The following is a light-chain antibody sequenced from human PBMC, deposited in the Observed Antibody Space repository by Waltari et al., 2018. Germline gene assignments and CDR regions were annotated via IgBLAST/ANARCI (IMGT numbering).Light chain of an antibody. J-gene: IGKJ5*01. Sequence: EIVLTQSPATLSLSPGEKATLSCRASQSIGRYLAWYQQKPGQAPRLLISDTSNRATVVPARFSGSGSGTDFTLTISSVAPEDFAVYYCQQRGSWITFGQGARLELK. CDR1: QSIGRY. V-gene: IGKV3-11*01. CDR3: QQRGSWIT. CDR2: DTS.